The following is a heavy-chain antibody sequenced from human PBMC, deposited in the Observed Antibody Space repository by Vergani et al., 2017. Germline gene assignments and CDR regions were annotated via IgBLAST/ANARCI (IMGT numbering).Heavy chain of an antibody. J-gene: IGHJ5*02. V-gene: IGHV1-69*08. CDR2: IIPILGIA. Sequence: QVHLVQSGAEVKKPGSSVKVSCKASTGTFSSYTISWVRQAPGQGLEWMGRIIPILGIANSAQKFQGRVTITADKSTSTAYMELSSLRSEDTAVYYCAREVHDYWFDPWSQGTLVTVSS. CDR1: TGTFSSYT. D-gene: IGHD4/OR15-4a*01. CDR3: AREVHDYWFDP.